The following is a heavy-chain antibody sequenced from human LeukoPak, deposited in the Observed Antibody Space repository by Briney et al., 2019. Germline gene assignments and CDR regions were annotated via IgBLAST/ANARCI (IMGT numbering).Heavy chain of an antibody. Sequence: GGSLRLSCAASGFTVSTYAMSWVRQTPGKGLEWVSSITGSGGSIYYADSVKGRFTISRDNSKNTVYLQMNSLRAEDTAVYYCAKGGPSVWYYFDYWGPGTLVTVSS. CDR2: ITGSGGSI. CDR3: AKGGPSVWYYFDY. D-gene: IGHD6-19*01. V-gene: IGHV3-23*01. J-gene: IGHJ4*02. CDR1: GFTVSTYA.